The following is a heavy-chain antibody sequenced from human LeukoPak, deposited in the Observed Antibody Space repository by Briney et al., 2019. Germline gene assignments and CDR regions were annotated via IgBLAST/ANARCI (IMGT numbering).Heavy chain of an antibody. J-gene: IGHJ6*03. V-gene: IGHV4-59*12. Sequence: SETLSLTCTVSGGSISSYYWSWIRQPPGKGLEWIGYIYYSGSTNYNPSLKSRVTISVDTSKNQFSLKLSSVTAADTAVYYCARRAAARPLGYYYMDVWGKGTTVTVSS. CDR3: ARRAAARPLGYYYMDV. CDR2: IYYSGST. D-gene: IGHD6-6*01. CDR1: GGSISSYY.